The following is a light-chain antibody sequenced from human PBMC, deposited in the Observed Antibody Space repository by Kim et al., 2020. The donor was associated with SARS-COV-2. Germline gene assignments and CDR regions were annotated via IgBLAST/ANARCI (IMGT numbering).Light chain of an antibody. CDR2: DAS. Sequence: DIQMTQSPSSLPTSVGDTVTITCRASQDIKKYLNWYQQKPGKPPQVLISDASNLKTGVPSRFSGSGFGTDFTFTISSLQPEDIATYYCQQYEDVPYTFGQGTKLEI. J-gene: IGKJ2*01. CDR3: QQYEDVPYT. V-gene: IGKV1-33*01. CDR1: QDIKKY.